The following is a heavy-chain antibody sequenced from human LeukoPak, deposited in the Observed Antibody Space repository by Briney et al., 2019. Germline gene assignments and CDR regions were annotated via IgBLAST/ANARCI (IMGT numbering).Heavy chain of an antibody. Sequence: GGSLTLSCAASGFSFINYAMSWVRQATGKGLEWVSTISDSGGYTYYADYVKGRFTISRDNSKDTLYLHMSSLRAEDTAIHYCAKVPYSDYGSGRPPFMDVWGQGTTVAVSS. J-gene: IGHJ6*02. CDR1: GFSFINYA. D-gene: IGHD3-10*01. CDR3: AKVPYSDYGSGRPPFMDV. CDR2: ISDSGGYT. V-gene: IGHV3-23*01.